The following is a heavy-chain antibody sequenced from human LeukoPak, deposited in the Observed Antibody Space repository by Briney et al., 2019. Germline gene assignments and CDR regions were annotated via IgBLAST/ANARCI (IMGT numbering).Heavy chain of an antibody. D-gene: IGHD6-6*01. CDR3: SGNREYSSSPIES. J-gene: IGHJ4*02. CDR2: ISGSGGST. CDR1: GFTFSSYA. Sequence: GGSLRLSCAASGFTFSSYAMSWVRQAPGKGLEWVSAISGSGGSTYYADSVKGRFTISRDNSKNTLYLQMNSLRAEDTSVYYCSGNREYSSSPIESWGQGTLVTVSS. V-gene: IGHV3-23*01.